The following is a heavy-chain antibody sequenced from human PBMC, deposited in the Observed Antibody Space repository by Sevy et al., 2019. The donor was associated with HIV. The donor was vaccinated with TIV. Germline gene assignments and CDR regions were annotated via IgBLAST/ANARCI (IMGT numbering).Heavy chain of an antibody. Sequence: GGSLRLSCAASGFTLSDYYMSWIRQAPGKGLEWVSSISGSGSTIYYADSVKGRFTISRDNAKNSLSLQMNSLRAEDTAVYFCARDHVKDGDLGDYYYYAMDVWGQGTTVTVSS. V-gene: IGHV3-11*01. CDR2: ISGSGSTI. D-gene: IGHD4-17*01. CDR3: ARDHVKDGDLGDYYYYAMDV. CDR1: GFTLSDYY. J-gene: IGHJ6*02.